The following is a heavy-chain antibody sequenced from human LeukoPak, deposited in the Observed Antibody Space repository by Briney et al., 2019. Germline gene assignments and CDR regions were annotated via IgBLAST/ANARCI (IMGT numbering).Heavy chain of an antibody. Sequence: SETLSLTCTVSGGSISSYYWSWIRQPPGKGLEGIGYIYYSGSTNYNPSLKSRVTISVDTSKNQFSLKLSSVTAADTAVYYCARGLADYDNWFDPWGQGTLVTVSS. CDR2: IYYSGST. J-gene: IGHJ5*02. CDR1: GGSISSYY. D-gene: IGHD3-22*01. CDR3: ARGLADYDNWFDP. V-gene: IGHV4-59*08.